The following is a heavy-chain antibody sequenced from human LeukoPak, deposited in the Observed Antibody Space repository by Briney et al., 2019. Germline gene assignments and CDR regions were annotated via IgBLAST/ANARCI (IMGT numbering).Heavy chain of an antibody. CDR2: ISDSGGST. D-gene: IGHD3/OR15-3a*01. CDR1: GITLNNYG. V-gene: IGHV3-23*01. Sequence: GGSLRLSCAVSGITLNNYGMTWVRQAPGKGLEWVAGISDSGGSTKYADSVKGRFTISRDNPKNTLYLQMNSLRAEDTAVYFCAKRGVVIRVILVGFHKEAYYFESWGQGTLVTVSS. J-gene: IGHJ4*02. CDR3: AKRGVVIRVILVGFHKEAYYFES.